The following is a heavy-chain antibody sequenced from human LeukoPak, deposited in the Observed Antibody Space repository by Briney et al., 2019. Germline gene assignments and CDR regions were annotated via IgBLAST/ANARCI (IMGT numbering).Heavy chain of an antibody. CDR2: IKQDGSQK. Sequence: GGSLRLSCAASGFTFYTYSMNWVRQAPGKGLEWVANIKQDGSQKYYVDSVKGRFTISRDNAKNSLYLQMNSLRAEDTAVYYCARTGLRSTPRYFDWLLFHVYWGQGTLVTVSS. CDR3: ARTGLRSTPRYFDWLLFHVY. CDR1: GFTFYTYS. D-gene: IGHD3-9*01. V-gene: IGHV3-7*03. J-gene: IGHJ4*02.